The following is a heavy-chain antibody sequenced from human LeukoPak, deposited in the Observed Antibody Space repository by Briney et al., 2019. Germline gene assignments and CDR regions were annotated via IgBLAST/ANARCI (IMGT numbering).Heavy chain of an antibody. J-gene: IGHJ4*02. D-gene: IGHD2-21*02. CDR2: ISSSSSYI. CDR1: GFTFSSYI. CDR3: ARLRAYCGGDCYS. V-gene: IGHV3-21*01. Sequence: TRGSLRLSCAASGFTFSSYIMNWVRQAPGKGLEWVSSISSSSSYIYYADSVKGRFTISRDNAKNSLYLQMNSLRAEDTAVYYCARLRAYCGGDCYSWGQGTLVTVSS.